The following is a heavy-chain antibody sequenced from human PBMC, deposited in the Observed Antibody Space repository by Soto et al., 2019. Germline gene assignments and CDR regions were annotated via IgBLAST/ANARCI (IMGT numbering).Heavy chain of an antibody. V-gene: IGHV1-69*13. CDR2: IIPIFGTA. J-gene: IGHJ4*02. CDR3: AGDPNYYYDSSGYYI. Sequence: SVKVSCKASGGTFSSYAISWVRQAPGQGLEWMGGIIPIFGTANYAQKFQGRVTITADESTSTAYMELSSLRSGDTAVYYCAGDPNYYYDSSGYYIWGQGTLVTVSS. CDR1: GGTFSSYA. D-gene: IGHD3-22*01.